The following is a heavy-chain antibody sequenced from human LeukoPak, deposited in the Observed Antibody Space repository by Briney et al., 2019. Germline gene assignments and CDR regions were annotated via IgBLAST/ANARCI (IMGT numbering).Heavy chain of an antibody. CDR1: GFTLSSYW. Sequence: PGGSLRLSCAASGFTLSSYWMTWVRQAPGKGLEWVANIKQDGSEKYYVDSVKGRFTISRDNAKNSLYLQMNSLRAEDTAVYYCARCGDVFNWFDPWGQGTLVTVSS. CDR3: ARCGDVFNWFDP. J-gene: IGHJ5*02. V-gene: IGHV3-7*01. D-gene: IGHD2-21*01. CDR2: IKQDGSEK.